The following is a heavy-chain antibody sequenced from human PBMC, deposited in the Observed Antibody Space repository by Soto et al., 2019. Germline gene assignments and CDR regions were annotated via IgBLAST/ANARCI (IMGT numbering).Heavy chain of an antibody. V-gene: IGHV3-13*01. CDR3: ARGTRSTSFVYYYYGMDV. J-gene: IGHJ6*02. CDR2: IGTAGDT. CDR1: GFTFSSYD. Sequence: VQLVESGGGVVQPGRSLRLSCAASGFTFSSYDMHWVRQATGKGLEWVSAIGTAGDTYYPGSVKGRFTISRENAKNSLYLQMNSLRAGDTAVYYCARGTRSTSFVYYYYGMDVWGQGTTVTVSS. D-gene: IGHD2-2*01.